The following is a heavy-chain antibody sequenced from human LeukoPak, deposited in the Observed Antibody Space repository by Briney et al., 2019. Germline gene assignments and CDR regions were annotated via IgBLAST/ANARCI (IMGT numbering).Heavy chain of an antibody. CDR2: ISYDGSNK. J-gene: IGHJ5*02. CDR1: GFTFSSYA. Sequence: GGSLRLSCAASGFTFSSYAMHWVRQAPGKGLEWVAVISYDGSNKYYADSVKGRFTISRDNSKNTLYLQMNSLRAEDTAVYYCARDSIAWDNWFDPWGQGTLVTVSS. V-gene: IGHV3-30-3*01. D-gene: IGHD3-3*02. CDR3: ARDSIAWDNWFDP.